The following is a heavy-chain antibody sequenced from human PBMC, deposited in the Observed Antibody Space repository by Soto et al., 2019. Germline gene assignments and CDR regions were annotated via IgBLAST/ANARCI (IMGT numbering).Heavy chain of an antibody. CDR2: IIPIFGTA. CDR1: GGTFSSYA. D-gene: IGHD2-15*01. Sequence: ASVKVSCKASGGTFSSYAISWVRQAPGQGLEWMGGIIPIFGTANYAQKFQGRVTITADESTSTAYMELSSLRSEDTAVYYCARDIVVVVAATPYYYYGMDVWGQGTTVTVSS. CDR3: ARDIVVVVAATPYYYYGMDV. V-gene: IGHV1-69*13. J-gene: IGHJ6*02.